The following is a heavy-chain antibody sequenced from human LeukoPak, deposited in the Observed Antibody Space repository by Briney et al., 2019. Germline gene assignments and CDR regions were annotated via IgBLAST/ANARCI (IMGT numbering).Heavy chain of an antibody. V-gene: IGHV4-59*01. Sequence: PSETLSLTCTVSGGSISSYYWSWIRQPPGKGLEWIGYIYYSGSTNYNPSLKSRVTISVDTSKNQFSLKLSSVTAADTAVYYCASYRGSYYYGMDVWGQGTTVTVSS. J-gene: IGHJ6*02. CDR2: IYYSGST. CDR1: GGSISSYY. D-gene: IGHD1-26*01. CDR3: ASYRGSYYYGMDV.